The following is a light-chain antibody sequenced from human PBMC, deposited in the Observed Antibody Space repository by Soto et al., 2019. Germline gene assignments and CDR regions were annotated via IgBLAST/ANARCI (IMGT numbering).Light chain of an antibody. Sequence: QSVLTQPASLSGSPGQSITISCTGTSSDVGAYTYVSWYQHRPGKAPKLMIYDVNNRPSGISDRFSGSKSGNTASLTISGLQAEDEADYYCNSYTSSNTCVFGTGTKVTVL. CDR1: SSDVGAYTY. J-gene: IGLJ1*01. CDR3: NSYTSSNTCV. CDR2: DVN. V-gene: IGLV2-14*03.